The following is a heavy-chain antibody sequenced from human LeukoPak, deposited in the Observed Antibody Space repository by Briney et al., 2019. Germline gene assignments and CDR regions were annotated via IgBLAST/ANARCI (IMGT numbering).Heavy chain of an antibody. J-gene: IGHJ4*02. Sequence: SETLPLTCTVSGGSISSGGYYWSWIRQPPGKGLEWIGEINHSGSTNYNPSLKSRVTISVDTSKNQFSLKLSSVTAADTAVYYCARGGRYSRQIDYWGQGTLVTVSS. CDR2: INHSGST. D-gene: IGHD6-13*01. CDR3: ARGGRYSRQIDY. CDR1: GGSISSGGYY. V-gene: IGHV4-39*07.